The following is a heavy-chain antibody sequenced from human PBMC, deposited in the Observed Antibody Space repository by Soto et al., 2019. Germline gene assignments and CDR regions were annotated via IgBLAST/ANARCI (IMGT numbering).Heavy chain of an antibody. J-gene: IGHJ4*02. D-gene: IGHD1-1*01. Sequence: EVPLVESGGGLVQPGGSLRLSCAASGFTVSNNYMRWVRQAPGKGLEWVSLIYSGGATYYADSVKGRFTISRDNSKNTLYLQMNSMRDEDTAVYYCARDGTYNWVGGQGILVTVSS. CDR3: ARDGTYNWV. V-gene: IGHV3-66*01. CDR2: IYSGGAT. CDR1: GFTVSNNY.